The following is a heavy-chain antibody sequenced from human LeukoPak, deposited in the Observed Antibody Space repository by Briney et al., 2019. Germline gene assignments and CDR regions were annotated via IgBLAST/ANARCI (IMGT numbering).Heavy chain of an antibody. CDR1: GGSISSGTYY. CDR2: ISTGERT. Sequence: SEALSLTCTVSGGSISSGTYYWSWIRQPAGKGLEWIGRISTGERTNYNPSVKSRVTISVDTSKNQFSLKLSSVTAADTAVYYCAKVGHYDFWTDYWGQGTLVTVSS. J-gene: IGHJ4*02. V-gene: IGHV4-61*02. D-gene: IGHD3-3*01. CDR3: AKVGHYDFWTDY.